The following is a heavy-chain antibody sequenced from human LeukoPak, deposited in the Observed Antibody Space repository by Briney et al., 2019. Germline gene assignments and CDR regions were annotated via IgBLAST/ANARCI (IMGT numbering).Heavy chain of an antibody. CDR1: GFTVSSNY. V-gene: IGHV3-66*01. J-gene: IGHJ3*02. CDR3: AKKMRDGYTKGAFDI. Sequence: GGSLRLSCAASGFTVSSNYMSWVRQAPGKGLEWVSVIYSGGSTYYADSVKGRFTISRDNSKNTLYLQMNSLRAEDTAVYYCAKKMRDGYTKGAFDIWGQGTMVTVSS. D-gene: IGHD5-24*01. CDR2: IYSGGST.